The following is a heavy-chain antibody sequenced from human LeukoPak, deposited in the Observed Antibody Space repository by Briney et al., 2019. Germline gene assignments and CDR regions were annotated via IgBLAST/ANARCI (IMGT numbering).Heavy chain of an antibody. D-gene: IGHD3-3*01. V-gene: IGHV4-59*05. Sequence: GSLRLSCAASGFTFSSYAMSWVRQAPGKGLEWIGSIYYSGGTYYNPSLKSRVTISVDTSKNQFSLKLSSVTAADTAVYYCATQLTYYDFWSGYYTNDYWGQGTLVTVSS. J-gene: IGHJ4*02. CDR1: GFTFSSYA. CDR3: ATQLTYYDFWSGYYTNDY. CDR2: IYYSGGT.